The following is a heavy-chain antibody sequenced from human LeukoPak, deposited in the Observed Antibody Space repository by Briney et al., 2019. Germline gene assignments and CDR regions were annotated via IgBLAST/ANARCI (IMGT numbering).Heavy chain of an antibody. D-gene: IGHD2-2*01. J-gene: IGHJ3*02. CDR3: ARSIGLRSSEFAFDI. V-gene: IGHV4-39*01. CDR1: GGSISSSIYY. Sequence: SETLSLTCTVSGGSISSSIYYWGWIRQPPGKGLEWIGSIYNSRYTYYNPSLKSRVTISVDTSNDQFSVRVSSMTPTDTAVYYCARSIGLRSSEFAFDIWGQGTMVTVSS. CDR2: IYNSRYT.